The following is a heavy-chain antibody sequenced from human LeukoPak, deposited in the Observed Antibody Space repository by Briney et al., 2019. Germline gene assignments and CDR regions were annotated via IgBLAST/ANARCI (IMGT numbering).Heavy chain of an antibody. J-gene: IGHJ6*02. Sequence: GASVKVSCKASGYTFTGYYMHWVRQAPGQGLEWMGWINPNSGGTNYAQKFQGRVTMTRDTSISTAYMELSRLRSDDTAVYYCARRVAAAGPPHYYYYYGMDVWGQGTTVTVSS. CDR2: INPNSGGT. V-gene: IGHV1-2*02. CDR1: GYTFTGYY. D-gene: IGHD6-13*01. CDR3: ARRVAAAGPPHYYYYYGMDV.